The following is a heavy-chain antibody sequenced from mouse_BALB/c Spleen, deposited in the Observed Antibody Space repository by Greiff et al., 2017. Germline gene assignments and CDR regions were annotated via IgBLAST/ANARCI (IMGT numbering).Heavy chain of an antibody. Sequence: VQLQQSGAELVRSGASVKLSCTASGFNIKDYYMHWVKQRPEQGLEWIGWIDPENGDTEYAPKFQGKATMTADTSSNTAYLQLSSLTSEDTADYYCIYYGYDPYWGQGTTLTVSS. CDR3: IYYGYDPY. J-gene: IGHJ2*01. V-gene: IGHV14-4*02. CDR1: GFNIKDYY. CDR2: IDPENGDT. D-gene: IGHD2-2*01.